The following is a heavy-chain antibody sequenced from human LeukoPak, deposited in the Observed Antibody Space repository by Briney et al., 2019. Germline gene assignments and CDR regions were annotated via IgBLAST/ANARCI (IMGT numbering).Heavy chain of an antibody. CDR2: LTNDGSSS. D-gene: IGHD4-17*01. CDR1: GCSSSKDW. CDR3: VRPSTTVPNLLDN. V-gene: IGHV3-74*03. J-gene: IGHJ4*02. Sequence: PGGSLRLSCVASGCSSSKDWMHWVRQTPGKGLLWVSRLTNDGSSSKYADSLKGRFTISRDDAKNTLYLQVNSLRADETAVYFCVRPSTTVPNLLDNWGQGALVTVSS.